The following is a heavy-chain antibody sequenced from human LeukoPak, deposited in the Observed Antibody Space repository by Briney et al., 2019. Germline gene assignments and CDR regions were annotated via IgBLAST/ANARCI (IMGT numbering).Heavy chain of an antibody. Sequence: ASVKVSCKASEYTLTELSMHWVRQAPGKGLEWMGGFDPEDGETIYAQKFQGRVTMTEDTSTDTAYMELSSLRSEDTAVYYCATAGYCSSTSCYLNFDYWGQGTLVTVSS. V-gene: IGHV1-24*01. D-gene: IGHD2-2*01. CDR3: ATAGYCSSTSCYLNFDY. CDR1: EYTLTELS. J-gene: IGHJ4*02. CDR2: FDPEDGET.